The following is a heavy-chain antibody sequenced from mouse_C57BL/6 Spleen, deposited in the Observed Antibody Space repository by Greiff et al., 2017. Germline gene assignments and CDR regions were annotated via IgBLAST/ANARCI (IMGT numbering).Heavy chain of an antibody. CDR3: ARDYYGSRYYYAMDY. CDR1: GFTFSDYG. V-gene: IGHV5-17*01. Sequence: EVMLVESGGGLVKPGGSLKLSCAASGFTFSDYGMHWVRQAPEKGLEWVAYISSGSSTIYYADTVKGRFTISRDNAKNTLCLQMTSLRSEDTAMYYCARDYYGSRYYYAMDYWGQGTSVTVAS. J-gene: IGHJ4*01. CDR2: ISSGSSTI. D-gene: IGHD1-1*01.